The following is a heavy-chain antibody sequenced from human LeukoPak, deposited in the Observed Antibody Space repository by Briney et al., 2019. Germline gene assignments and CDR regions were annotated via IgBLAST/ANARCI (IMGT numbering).Heavy chain of an antibody. CDR3: ARERPLARYDY. Sequence: SETLSLTCAVYGGSFSGYYWSWIRQPPGKGLEWIGEINHSGSTNYNPSLKSRVTMSVDTSKNQFSLKLSSVTAADTAVYYCARERPLARYDYWGQGTLVTVSS. V-gene: IGHV4-34*01. CDR2: INHSGST. CDR1: GGSFSGYY. D-gene: IGHD5-24*01. J-gene: IGHJ4*02.